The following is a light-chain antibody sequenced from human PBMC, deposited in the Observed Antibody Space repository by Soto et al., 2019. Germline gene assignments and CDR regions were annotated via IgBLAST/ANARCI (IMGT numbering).Light chain of an antibody. CDR2: GAS. CDR3: QQYNNWPPVT. CDR1: QSVSSN. J-gene: IGKJ2*01. V-gene: IGKV3-15*01. Sequence: EIVMTQSPATLSVSPGERATLSCRASQSVSSNLAWYQQKPGQAPRLLIYGASTRATGIPARFSGSGSGTEFALTIGRLQSGDFAVYYCQQYNNWPPVTFGQGTKLEIK.